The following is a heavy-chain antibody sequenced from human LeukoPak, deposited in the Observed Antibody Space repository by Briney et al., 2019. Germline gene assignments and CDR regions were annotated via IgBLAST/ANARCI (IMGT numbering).Heavy chain of an antibody. D-gene: IGHD1-7*01. CDR1: GGTFSSYA. J-gene: IGHJ6*02. CDR2: IIPILGIA. V-gene: IGHV1-69*04. CDR3: ASLKTGTTDYYYGMDV. Sequence: GSSVKVSCKASGGTFSSYAISWVRQAPGQGLEWMGRIIPILGIANYAQKFQGRVTITADKSTITAYMELSSLRSEDTAVYYCASLKTGTTDYYYGMDVWGQGTTVTVSS.